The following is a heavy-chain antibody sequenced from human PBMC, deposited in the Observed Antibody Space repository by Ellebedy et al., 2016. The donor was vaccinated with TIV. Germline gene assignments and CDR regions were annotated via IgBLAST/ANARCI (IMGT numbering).Heavy chain of an antibody. CDR2: ITPSGGST. V-gene: IGHV1-46*01. J-gene: IGHJ4*02. D-gene: IGHD2-15*01. Sequence: AASVKVSCKASGYTFTSYYIHWVRQAPGQGLEWMGVITPSGGSTTLAQKFQGRVTMPRDTSTSSVLLELSSLRSDDTAVYYCARDPGGYCSGGSCYYLDYWGQGTLVTVSS. CDR1: GYTFTSYY. CDR3: ARDPGGYCSGGSCYYLDY.